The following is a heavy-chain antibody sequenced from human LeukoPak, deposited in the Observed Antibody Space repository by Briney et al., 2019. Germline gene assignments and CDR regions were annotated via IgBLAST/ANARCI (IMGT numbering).Heavy chain of an antibody. J-gene: IGHJ4*02. CDR3: ARDGLYCSGGSCYSGYFDY. Sequence: ASVKVSCKASGYTFTGYYMHWVRQAPGQGLEWMGWINPNSGGTNYAQKFQGRVTMTRDTSISTAYMELSRLRSGDTAVYYCARDGLYCSGGSCYSGYFDYWGQGTLVTVSS. D-gene: IGHD2-15*01. CDR2: INPNSGGT. CDR1: GYTFTGYY. V-gene: IGHV1-2*02.